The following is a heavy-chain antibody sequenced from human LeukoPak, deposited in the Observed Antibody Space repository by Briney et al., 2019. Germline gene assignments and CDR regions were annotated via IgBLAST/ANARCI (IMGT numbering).Heavy chain of an antibody. CDR2: TYFSGST. CDR3: ARAPRGYCSSTSCLDY. CDR1: GGSINSNY. V-gene: IGHV4-59*01. J-gene: IGHJ4*02. Sequence: SETLSLTCTVSGGSINSNYWSWIRQPPGKGLEWIGYTYFSGSTSYNPSLKSRVTISVDTSKNQFSLKLDSVTAADTAMYYCARAPRGYCSSTSCLDYWGQGTLVTVSS. D-gene: IGHD2-2*01.